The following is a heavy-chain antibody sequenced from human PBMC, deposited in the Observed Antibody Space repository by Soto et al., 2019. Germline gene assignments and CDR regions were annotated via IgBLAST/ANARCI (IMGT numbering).Heavy chain of an antibody. V-gene: IGHV4-34*01. CDR1: GGSFSGYY. J-gene: IGHJ4*02. Sequence: PSETLSLTCAVYGGSFSGYYWSWIRQPPGKGLEWIGEINHSGSTNYNPSLKSRVTISVDTSKNQFSLKLSSVTAADTAVYYCARTIYNWNYSYYFDYWGQGTLVTVSS. CDR3: ARTIYNWNYSYYFDY. CDR2: INHSGST. D-gene: IGHD1-7*01.